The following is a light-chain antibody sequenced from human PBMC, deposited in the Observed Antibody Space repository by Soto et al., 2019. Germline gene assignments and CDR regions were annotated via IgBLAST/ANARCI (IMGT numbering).Light chain of an antibody. J-gene: IGLJ2*01. CDR3: QSDDSSLSLV. CDR1: SSNIGAGYD. V-gene: IGLV1-40*01. CDR2: GNS. Sequence: QSVLTQPPSVSGAPGQRVTISCTGSSSNIGAGYDVHWYQQLPGTAPKLLIYGNSNRPSGVPDRFSGSKSGTSASRAITGLQAEDEADYYCQSDDSSLSLVFGGGTKLTVL.